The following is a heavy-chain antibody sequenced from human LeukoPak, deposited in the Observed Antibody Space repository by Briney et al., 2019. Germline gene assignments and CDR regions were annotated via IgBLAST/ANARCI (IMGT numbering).Heavy chain of an antibody. CDR2: IYYTGAT. V-gene: IGHV4-59*08. CDR3: AKYGNSGWVIDN. J-gene: IGHJ4*02. D-gene: IGHD6-19*01. CDR1: GGSIGSNY. Sequence: SETLSLTCTVSGGSIGSNYWTWIRQPPGKGLEYIGYIYYTGATNYNPSLKSRVTISVDTSKNQFSLKMTSVTAADTAVYFCAKYGNSGWVIDNWGQGALVTVSS.